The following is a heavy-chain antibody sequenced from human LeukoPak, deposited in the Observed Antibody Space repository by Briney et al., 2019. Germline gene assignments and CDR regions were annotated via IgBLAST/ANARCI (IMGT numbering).Heavy chain of an antibody. V-gene: IGHV1-8*01. CDR1: GYTFTTYD. D-gene: IGHD4-23*01. Sequence: ASVKVSCKASGYTFTTYDINWVRQATGQGLEWMGWINPNRGNTGYAQKFQGRLTVTRNTSISKAYMELSSLRSEDTAVYYCATELRWKDHWGQGTLVTVSS. J-gene: IGHJ4*02. CDR2: INPNRGNT. CDR3: ATELRWKDH.